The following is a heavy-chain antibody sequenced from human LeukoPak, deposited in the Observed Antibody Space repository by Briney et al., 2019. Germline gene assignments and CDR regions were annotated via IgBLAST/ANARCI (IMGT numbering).Heavy chain of an antibody. D-gene: IGHD6-13*01. CDR2: IYYSGST. CDR3: ATLSSAAGSFDY. V-gene: IGHV4-39*07. J-gene: IGHJ4*02. CDR1: GGSISSSSYY. Sequence: SETLSPTCTVSGGSISSSSYYWGWIRQPPGKGLEWIGSIYYSGSTYYNPSLKSRVTISVDTSKNQFSLKLSSVTAAGTAVYYCATLSSAAGSFDYWGQGTLVTVSS.